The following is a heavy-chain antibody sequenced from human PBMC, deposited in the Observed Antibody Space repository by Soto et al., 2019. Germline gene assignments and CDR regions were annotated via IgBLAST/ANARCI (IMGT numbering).Heavy chain of an antibody. CDR2: ISYDGSNK. D-gene: IGHD6-13*01. CDR1: GFTFSSYA. V-gene: IGHV3-30-3*01. Sequence: QVQLVESGGGVVQPGRSLRLSCAASGFTFSSYAMHWVRQAPGKGLEWVAVISYDGSNKYYADSVKGRFTISRDNSKNTLYLQMNSLRAEDTAVYYCACLAAAGAFDIWGQGTMVTVSS. J-gene: IGHJ3*02. CDR3: ACLAAAGAFDI.